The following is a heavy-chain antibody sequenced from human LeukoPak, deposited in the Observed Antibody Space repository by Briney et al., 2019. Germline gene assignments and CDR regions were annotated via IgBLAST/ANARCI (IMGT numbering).Heavy chain of an antibody. V-gene: IGHV3-23*01. Sequence: PGGSLRLSCAASGFTFDDYGMSWVRQAPGKGLEWVSGISGSGGSTYYADSVKGRFTISRDNSKNTLYLQMNSLRAEDTAVYYCAKAEFYDSSGYYYWGQGTLVTVSS. J-gene: IGHJ4*02. CDR2: ISGSGGST. D-gene: IGHD3-22*01. CDR1: GFTFDDYG. CDR3: AKAEFYDSSGYYY.